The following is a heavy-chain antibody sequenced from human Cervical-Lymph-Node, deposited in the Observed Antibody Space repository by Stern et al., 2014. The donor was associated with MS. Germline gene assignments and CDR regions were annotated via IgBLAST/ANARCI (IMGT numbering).Heavy chain of an antibody. Sequence: EVQLVESGGGLIQPGGSLRLSCAASGFTVSGNYMSWVRQAPGKGLEWVSAIYPGGNTHYADSVKGRFTISRDNSKNTLYLHMNSLRAEDTAVYYCARGPNSDCWGQGTLVTVSS. J-gene: IGHJ4*02. CDR1: GFTVSGNY. CDR3: ARGPNSDC. V-gene: IGHV3-53*01. CDR2: IYPGGNT. D-gene: IGHD2/OR15-2a*01.